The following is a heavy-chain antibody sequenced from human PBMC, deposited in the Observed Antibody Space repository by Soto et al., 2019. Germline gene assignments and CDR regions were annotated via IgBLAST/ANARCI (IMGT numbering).Heavy chain of an antibody. D-gene: IGHD3-16*01. CDR3: ARGGSIPGTLLFDY. CDR1: GYTFTSYA. V-gene: IGHV1-3*01. CDR2: INAGNGNT. Sequence: QVQLVQSGAEVKKPGASVKVSCKASGYTFTSYAMHWVRQAPGQRLEWMGWINAGNGNTKYSQKFQGRVTITRDRSASTAYMELSSLRSEDTAVYYCARGGSIPGTLLFDYWGQGTLVTVSS. J-gene: IGHJ4*02.